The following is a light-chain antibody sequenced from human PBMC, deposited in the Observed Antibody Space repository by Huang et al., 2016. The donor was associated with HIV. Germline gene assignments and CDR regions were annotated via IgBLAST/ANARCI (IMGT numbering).Light chain of an antibody. CDR3: QQSYSAPYT. Sequence: DIQMTQSPSSPSASLGDRVTITCRASQSIRNHLNWYQQKPGEAPKLLIYAASSLQGGVPSRFSGSGSGTEFTLIISSLQREDFATYYCQQSYSAPYTFGQGTKVEIK. J-gene: IGKJ2*01. CDR2: AAS. CDR1: QSIRNH. V-gene: IGKV1-39*01.